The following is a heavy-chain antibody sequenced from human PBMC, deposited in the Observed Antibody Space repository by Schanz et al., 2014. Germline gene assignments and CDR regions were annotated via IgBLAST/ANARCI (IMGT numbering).Heavy chain of an antibody. CDR3: ARDLEGFDY. CDR2: LLSSERA. V-gene: IGHV4-59*12. J-gene: IGHJ4*02. Sequence: QVQLQESGPGLVKPSETLSLTCTVSGGSISSYYWSWIRQPPGKGLEWIAYLLSSERAKYNPSLDSRSTLSLDTSKNQFSLKLSSVTAADTAVYYCARDLEGFDYWGQGTLVTVSS. CDR1: GGSISSYY. D-gene: IGHD1-1*01.